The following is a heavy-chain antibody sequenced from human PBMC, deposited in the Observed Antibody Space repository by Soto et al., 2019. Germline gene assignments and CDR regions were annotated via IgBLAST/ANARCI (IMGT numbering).Heavy chain of an antibody. J-gene: IGHJ6*02. CDR2: ISAYNGNT. V-gene: IGHV1-18*01. CDR3: ASTVAATRYYYYGMDV. D-gene: IGHD2-15*01. Sequence: GASVKVSCKASGYTFTSYGISWVRQAPGQGLEWMGWISAYNGNTNYAQKLQGRVTMTTDTSTSTAYMELRSPRSDDTAVYYCASTVAATRYYYYGMDVWGQGTTVTVSS. CDR1: GYTFTSYG.